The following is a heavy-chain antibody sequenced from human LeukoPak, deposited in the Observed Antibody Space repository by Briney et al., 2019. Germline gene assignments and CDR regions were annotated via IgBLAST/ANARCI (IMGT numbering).Heavy chain of an antibody. V-gene: IGHV4-39*07. CDR3: ARVRRDTIFGVVLNNWFDP. D-gene: IGHD3-3*01. Sequence: SETLSLTCTVSGGSISSSSYYWGWIRQPPGKGLEWIGSIYYSGSTYYNPSLESRVTISVDTSKNQFSLKLSSVTAADTAVYYCARVRRDTIFGVVLNNWFDPWGQGTLVTVSS. J-gene: IGHJ5*02. CDR1: GGSISSSSYY. CDR2: IYYSGST.